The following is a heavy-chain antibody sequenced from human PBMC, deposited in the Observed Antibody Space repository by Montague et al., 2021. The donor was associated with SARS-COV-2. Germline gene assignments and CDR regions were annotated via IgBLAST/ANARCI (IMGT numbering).Heavy chain of an antibody. CDR2: INYSGST. Sequence: SETRSLACTVSGGSISSYYWSWIRQPPGKGLEWIGYINYSGSTNYNPSPKSRVPISVDTSKNQISLKLSAVTATATAASFCARGTGLLFRASYGMDVWGQGTTVTVSS. D-gene: IGHD2-21*02. V-gene: IGHV4-59*01. CDR1: GGSISSYY. J-gene: IGHJ6*02. CDR3: ARGTGLLFRASYGMDV.